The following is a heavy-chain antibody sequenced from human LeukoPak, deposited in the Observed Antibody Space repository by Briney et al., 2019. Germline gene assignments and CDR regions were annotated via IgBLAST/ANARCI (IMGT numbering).Heavy chain of an antibody. CDR3: ARDRGRWELLLPDAFDI. Sequence: SETLSLTCTVSGGSISSSSYYWGWIRQPPGKGLEWIGSIYYSGSTYYNPSLKSRVTISVDTSRNQFSLKLSSVTAADTAVYYCARDRGRWELLLPDAFDIWGQGTMVTVSS. V-gene: IGHV4-39*07. CDR2: IYYSGST. D-gene: IGHD1-26*01. J-gene: IGHJ3*02. CDR1: GGSISSSSYY.